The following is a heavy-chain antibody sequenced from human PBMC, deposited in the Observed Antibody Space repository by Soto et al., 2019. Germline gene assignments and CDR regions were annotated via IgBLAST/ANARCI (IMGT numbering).Heavy chain of an antibody. CDR1: GFTFSSYA. Sequence: GGSLRLSCAASGFTFSSYAMSWVRQAPGKGLEWVSAISGSGGSTYYADSMKGRFTISRDNSKNTLYLQMNSLRAEDTAVYYCAKDSNYYDSSGYHPWGQGTLVTVSS. CDR3: AKDSNYYDSSGYHP. CDR2: ISGSGGST. V-gene: IGHV3-23*01. D-gene: IGHD3-22*01. J-gene: IGHJ5*02.